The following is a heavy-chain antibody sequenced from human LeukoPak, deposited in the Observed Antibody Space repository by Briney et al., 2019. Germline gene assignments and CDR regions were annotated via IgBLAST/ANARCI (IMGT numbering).Heavy chain of an antibody. Sequence: PGGSLRLSCAASGFTFSNYAMSWVSQAPGKGLDWVSAISGSGGSTYYADSVKGRFTISRDNSKNTLYLQMNSLRAEDTALYYCATNQPTVVVPAAGFDYWGQGTLVTVSS. CDR3: ATNQPTVVVPAAGFDY. D-gene: IGHD2-2*01. CDR2: ISGSGGST. CDR1: GFTFSNYA. J-gene: IGHJ4*02. V-gene: IGHV3-23*01.